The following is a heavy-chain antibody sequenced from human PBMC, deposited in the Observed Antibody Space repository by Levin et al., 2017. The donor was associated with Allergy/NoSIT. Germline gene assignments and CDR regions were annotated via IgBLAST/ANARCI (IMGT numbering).Heavy chain of an antibody. CDR2: IWYDGSNK. D-gene: IGHD6-19*01. J-gene: IGHJ4*02. Sequence: GGSLRLSCAASGFTFSNFGIHWVRQAPGKGLEWVSAIWYDGSNKYYRDSEKGRFTISRDNSKNTLYLQMASLRVEDTAVYYCARDRYSAVAGIDWTHPLDYWGQGTLVTVSS. V-gene: IGHV3-33*01. CDR3: ARDRYSAVAGIDWTHPLDY. CDR1: GFTFSNFG.